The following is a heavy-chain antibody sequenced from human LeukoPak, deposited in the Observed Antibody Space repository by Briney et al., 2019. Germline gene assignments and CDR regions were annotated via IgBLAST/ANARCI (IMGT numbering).Heavy chain of an antibody. D-gene: IGHD6-19*01. CDR2: IYNSGAGI. V-gene: IGHV3-23*01. J-gene: IGHJ4*02. CDR1: GFTFSTYT. Sequence: GGSLILSCAASGFTFSTYTMSWVRQAPGKGLEWVSSIYNSGAGIFYADSVKGRFTISRDNSKNTLYLQMNSLRAEDTAVYYCAKRGTSSDWYSFDYWGQGTLVTVSS. CDR3: AKRGTSSDWYSFDY.